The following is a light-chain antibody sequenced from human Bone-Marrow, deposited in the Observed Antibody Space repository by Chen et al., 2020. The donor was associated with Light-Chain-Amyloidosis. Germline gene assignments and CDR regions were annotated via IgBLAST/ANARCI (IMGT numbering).Light chain of an antibody. J-gene: IGLJ3*02. CDR3: QVWDRSSDRPV. Sequence: SYVLSQPSSVSVAPGQTRTIVCGGNNIGSTSVQWYQQTPGQAPLLVVYDDSDRPSGIPERLSGSNSGNTATLTISRVEAGDEADYYCQVWDRSSDRPVFGGGTKLTVL. CDR1: NIGSTS. CDR2: DDS. V-gene: IGLV3-21*02.